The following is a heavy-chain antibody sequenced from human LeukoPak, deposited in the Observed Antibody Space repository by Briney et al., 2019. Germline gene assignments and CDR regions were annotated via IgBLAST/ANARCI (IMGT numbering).Heavy chain of an antibody. CDR2: ISSSGGST. V-gene: IGHV3-23*01. D-gene: IGHD6-19*01. CDR1: GFTFSSYG. Sequence: GGSLRLSCAASGFTFSSYGMHWVRQAPGRGLEWVSAISSSGGSTSFADSVKGRFTISRDNSKNTLSLQMNSLRAEDTAVYYCAKMGSGWLDHFDFWGQGSLVTVSS. J-gene: IGHJ4*01. CDR3: AKMGSGWLDHFDF.